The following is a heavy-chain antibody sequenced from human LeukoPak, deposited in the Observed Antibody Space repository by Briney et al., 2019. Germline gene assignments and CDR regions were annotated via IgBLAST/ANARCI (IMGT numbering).Heavy chain of an antibody. J-gene: IGHJ4*02. CDR1: GYTFTGYY. D-gene: IGHD4-11*01. Sequence: VASVKVSCKASGYTFTGYYMHWVRQALGQGFEWMGWINPNSGGTNCAQKFQGRVTMTRDTSISTAYMELSRLRSDDTAVYYCARDWDYSNYGFDYWGQGTLVTVSS. V-gene: IGHV1-2*02. CDR2: INPNSGGT. CDR3: ARDWDYSNYGFDY.